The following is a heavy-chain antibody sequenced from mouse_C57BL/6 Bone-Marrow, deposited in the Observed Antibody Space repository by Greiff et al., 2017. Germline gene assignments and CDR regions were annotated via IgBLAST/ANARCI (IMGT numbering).Heavy chain of an antibody. J-gene: IGHJ3*01. Sequence: QVQLQQSGPELVKPGASVKISCKASGYSFTSYYMHWVKQRPGQGLEWIGWIYPGGGNTKYNEKFKGKATLTADTSSSTAYMQLSSLTSEDSAVYYCARADGWLLGFAYWGQGTLVTVSA. CDR2: IYPGGGNT. V-gene: IGHV1-66*01. D-gene: IGHD2-3*01. CDR1: GYSFTSYY. CDR3: ARADGWLLGFAY.